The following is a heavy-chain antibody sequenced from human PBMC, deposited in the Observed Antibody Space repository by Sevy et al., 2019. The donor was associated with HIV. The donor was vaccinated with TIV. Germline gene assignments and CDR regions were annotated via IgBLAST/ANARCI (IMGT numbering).Heavy chain of an antibody. CDR2: IYYSGTT. Sequence: SETLSLMCSVHGGTINSYFWNWIRQPPGKGLEWIGNIYYSGTTKYNPSLKSRVTMSVDTSKNQFSLRLTSVTAADTAVYYCAGRVGGKPSYYGMDVWGQGTTVTVSS. CDR1: GGTINSYF. V-gene: IGHV4-59*01. CDR3: AGRVGGKPSYYGMDV. J-gene: IGHJ6*02. D-gene: IGHD3-16*01.